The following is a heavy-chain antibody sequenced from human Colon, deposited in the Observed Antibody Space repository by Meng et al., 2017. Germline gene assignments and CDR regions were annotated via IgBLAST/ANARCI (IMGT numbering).Heavy chain of an antibody. CDR1: VGSIPTNNW. CDR2: IHPSGGT. V-gene: IGHV4-4*02. Sequence: LGWGPGFVNPSGPLPLTGAVLVGSIPTNNWWSWVRQPPGKGLEWIGEIHPSGGTNYNPSLKSRVTMSIDNSKRQFSLNLSSVTAADTAVYYCARGGGCVNGVCGSLDYWGQGTLVTVSS. D-gene: IGHD2-8*01. CDR3: ARGGGCVNGVCGSLDY. J-gene: IGHJ4*02.